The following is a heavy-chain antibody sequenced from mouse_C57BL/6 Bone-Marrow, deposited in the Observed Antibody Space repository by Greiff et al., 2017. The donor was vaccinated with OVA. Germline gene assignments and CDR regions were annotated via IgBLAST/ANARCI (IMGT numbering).Heavy chain of an antibody. CDR2: INPNNGGT. V-gene: IGHV1-26*01. D-gene: IGHD1-1*01. J-gene: IGHJ2*01. Sequence: VQLQQSGPELVKPGASVKISCKASGYTFTDYYMNWVKQSHGKSLEWIGDINPNNGGTSYNQKFKGKATLTVDKSSSTAYMELRSLTSEDSAVYYWARKGTTVPAGNFDYWGQGTTLTVSS. CDR3: ARKGTTVPAGNFDY. CDR1: GYTFTDYY.